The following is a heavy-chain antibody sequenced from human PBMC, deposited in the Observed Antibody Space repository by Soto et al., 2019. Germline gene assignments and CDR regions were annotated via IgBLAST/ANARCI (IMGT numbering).Heavy chain of an antibody. CDR3: ARGAQGYDFWSGYPYYYYYYGMDV. CDR1: GYTFTSYY. CDR2: MNPNSGST. J-gene: IGHJ6*02. Sequence: GASVKVSCKASGYTFTSYYMHWVRQAPGQGLEWMGIMNPNSGSTGYAQKFQSRVTMTRNTSISTAYMELSSLRSEDTAVYYCARGAQGYDFWSGYPYYYYYYGMDVWGQGTTVTVSS. V-gene: IGHV1-8*02. D-gene: IGHD3-3*01.